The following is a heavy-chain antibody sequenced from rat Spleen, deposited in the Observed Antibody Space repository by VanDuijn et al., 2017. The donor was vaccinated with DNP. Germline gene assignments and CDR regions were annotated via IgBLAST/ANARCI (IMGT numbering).Heavy chain of an antibody. D-gene: IGHD1-6*01. CDR3: ATEDYGYPFAY. CDR1: GFTFSSYW. CDR2: INTDGSGT. J-gene: IGHJ2*01. Sequence: EVQLVETGGGLVQPGRSLRLSCVASGFTFSSYWMYWIRQAPGRGLEWVASINTDGSGTYHRDSVKGRFTISRDNAKSTLYLQMDSLRSEDTATYYCATEDYGYPFAYWGQGVMVTVSS. V-gene: IGHV5-58*01.